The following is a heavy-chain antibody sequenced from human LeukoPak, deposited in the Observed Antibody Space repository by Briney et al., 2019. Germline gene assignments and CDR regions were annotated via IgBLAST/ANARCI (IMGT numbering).Heavy chain of an antibody. J-gene: IGHJ4*02. CDR2: ISYDGSNK. D-gene: IGHD3-10*01. Sequence: GGSLRLSCAASGFTFSGYAMHWVRQAPGKGLEWVAVISYDGSNKYYADSVKGRFTISRDNSKNTLYLQMNSLRAEDTAVYYCARDVLLRFGELSGAASYYFDYWGQGTLVTVSS. CDR1: GFTFSGYA. V-gene: IGHV3-30-3*01. CDR3: ARDVLLRFGELSGAASYYFDY.